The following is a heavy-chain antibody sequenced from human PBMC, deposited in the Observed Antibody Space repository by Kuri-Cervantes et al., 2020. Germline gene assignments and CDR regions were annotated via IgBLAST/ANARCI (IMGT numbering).Heavy chain of an antibody. CDR3: ARRRGYCTNGVCNRLDQ. CDR1: GGSFSGYY. CDR2: INHSGSN. D-gene: IGHD2-8*01. Sequence: ESLKISCAVYGGSFSGYYWSWIRQSPGKGLEWIGEINHSGSNNYNPSLKSRVTISVDTSKNQFSLRLSAVTAADAAVYYCARRRGYCTNGVCNRLDQWGQGTLVTVSS. V-gene: IGHV4-34*01. J-gene: IGHJ4*02.